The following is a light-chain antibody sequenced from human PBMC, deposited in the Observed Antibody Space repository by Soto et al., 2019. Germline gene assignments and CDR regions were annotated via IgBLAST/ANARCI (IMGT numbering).Light chain of an antibody. V-gene: IGKV3-20*01. CDR1: QSVASSY. CDR2: GAS. CDR3: QQYGSSSYT. J-gene: IGKJ2*01. Sequence: EIVLTQSPGTLSLSPGEGATLSCRASQSVASSYLAWYQQKPGQAPRLIIYGASNRATGTPDRFSGGGSGTDFTLTISRLEPEDFPVSYCQQYGSSSYTFGQGTQLEIK.